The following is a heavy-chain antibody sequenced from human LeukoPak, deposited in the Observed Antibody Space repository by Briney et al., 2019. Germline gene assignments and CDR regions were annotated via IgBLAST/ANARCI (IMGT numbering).Heavy chain of an antibody. CDR2: MNPNSGNT. Sequence: ASVKVSCKASGYTFTSYDINWVRQATGQGLEWMGWMNPNSGNTGYAQKFQGRVTITRNTSISTAYMELNSLRSEDTAVYYCARGGLRSISVYYYYYMDVWGKGTTVTVSS. V-gene: IGHV1-8*03. CDR3: ARGGLRSISVYYYYYMDV. J-gene: IGHJ6*03. CDR1: GYTFTSYD. D-gene: IGHD4-17*01.